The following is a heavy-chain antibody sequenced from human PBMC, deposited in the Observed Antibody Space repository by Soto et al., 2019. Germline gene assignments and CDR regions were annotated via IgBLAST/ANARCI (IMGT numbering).Heavy chain of an antibody. Sequence: PGESLKISCKGSGYSFTSYWIGWVRQMPGKGLEWMGIIYPGDSDTRYSPSFQGQVTISADKSISTAYLQWSSLKASDTAMYYCARKGIVATSSVKYYYGMDVWGQGTTVTVSS. V-gene: IGHV5-51*01. J-gene: IGHJ6*02. CDR3: ARKGIVATSSVKYYYGMDV. D-gene: IGHD5-12*01. CDR2: IYPGDSDT. CDR1: GYSFTSYW.